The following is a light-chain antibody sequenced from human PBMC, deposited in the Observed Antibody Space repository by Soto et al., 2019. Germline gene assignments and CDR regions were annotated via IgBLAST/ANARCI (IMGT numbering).Light chain of an antibody. Sequence: DIQMTQSHSTLSASVGDRVTITCRASQSISSWLAWYQQKPGKAPKLLIYDASSLESGVPSRFSGSGSGTEFTLTISSLQPDDFATYYCQQYNSCPYTFGQGTKLEIK. V-gene: IGKV1-5*01. CDR3: QQYNSCPYT. J-gene: IGKJ2*01. CDR2: DAS. CDR1: QSISSW.